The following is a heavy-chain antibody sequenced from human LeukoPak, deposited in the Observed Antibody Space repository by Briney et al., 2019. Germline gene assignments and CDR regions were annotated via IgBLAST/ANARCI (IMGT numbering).Heavy chain of an antibody. V-gene: IGHV4-39*07. J-gene: IGHJ5*02. Sequence: SETLSLTCTVSGGSISRSSHYWGWVRQPPGKGLEWIANIFDSGTTLYNPSLKSRVTISVDTSKNQFSLKVSSVTAADTAVYFCARDRDGGWFDPWGQGTLVTVSS. CDR3: ARDRDGGWFDP. CDR1: GGSISRSSHY. D-gene: IGHD5-24*01. CDR2: IFDSGTT.